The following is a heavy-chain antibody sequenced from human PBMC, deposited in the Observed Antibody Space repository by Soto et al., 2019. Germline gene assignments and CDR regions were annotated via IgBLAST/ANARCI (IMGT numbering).Heavy chain of an antibody. Sequence: SVKVSCKASGGTFSSYAISWVRQAPGQGLEWMGGIIPIFGTANYAQKFQGRVTITADKSTSTAYMELSSLRSEDTAVYYCARVLSRYSSGWYYYYYGMDVWGQGTTVTV. CDR1: GGTFSSYA. CDR2: IIPIFGTA. D-gene: IGHD6-19*01. J-gene: IGHJ6*02. V-gene: IGHV1-69*06. CDR3: ARVLSRYSSGWYYYYYGMDV.